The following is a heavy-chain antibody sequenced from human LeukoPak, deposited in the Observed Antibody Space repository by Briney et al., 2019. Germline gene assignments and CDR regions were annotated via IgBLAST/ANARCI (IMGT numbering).Heavy chain of an antibody. V-gene: IGHV3-21*01. Sequence: KTGGSLRLSCAASGFTFSTYGMNWVRQAPGKGLEWVSSISSSSSYIYYADSVKGRFTISRDNAKNSLYLQINSLRAEDTAVYYCAKDGGSYHYYFDYWGQGTLVTVSS. CDR2: ISSSSSYI. CDR1: GFTFSTYG. CDR3: AKDGGSYHYYFDY. J-gene: IGHJ4*02. D-gene: IGHD1-26*01.